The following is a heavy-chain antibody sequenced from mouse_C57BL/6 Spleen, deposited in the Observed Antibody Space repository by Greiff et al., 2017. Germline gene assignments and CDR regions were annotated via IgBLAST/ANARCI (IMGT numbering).Heavy chain of an antibody. V-gene: IGHV5-17*01. Sequence: EVNVVESGGGLVKPGGSLKLSCAASGFTFSDYGMHWVRQAPEKGLEWVAYISSGSSTIYYADTVKGRFTISRDNAKNTLFLQMTSLRSEDTAMYYCARPRYEAMDYWGQGTSVTVSS. CDR1: GFTFSDYG. CDR2: ISSGSSTI. D-gene: IGHD2-10*02. CDR3: ARPRYEAMDY. J-gene: IGHJ4*01.